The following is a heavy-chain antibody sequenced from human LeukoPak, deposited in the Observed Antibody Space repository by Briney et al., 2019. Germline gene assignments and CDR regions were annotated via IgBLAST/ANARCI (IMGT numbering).Heavy chain of an antibody. D-gene: IGHD3-10*01. CDR2: IIPIRGIA. J-gene: IGHJ6*02. V-gene: IGHV1-69*04. CDR3: ARVASFGSGSPYGMDV. Sequence: ASVKVSCKASGGTFSSYAISWVRQAPGQGLEWMGRIIPIRGIANYAQKFQGRVTITADKSTSTAYMELSSLRSEDTAVYYCARVASFGSGSPYGMDVWGQGTTVTVSS. CDR1: GGTFSSYA.